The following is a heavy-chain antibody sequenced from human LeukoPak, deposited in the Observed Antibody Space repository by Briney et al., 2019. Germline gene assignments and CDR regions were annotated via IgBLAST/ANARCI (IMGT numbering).Heavy chain of an antibody. CDR1: GGSISSYY. CDR3: ARVRRGTYYYDSSGFNWFDP. J-gene: IGHJ5*02. V-gene: IGHV4-4*07. CDR2: IYTSGST. D-gene: IGHD3-22*01. Sequence: SETLSLTCTVSGGSISSYYWSWIRQPAGKGLEWIGRIYTSGSTNHNPSLKSRVTMSVDTSKNQFSLKLSSVTAAGTAVYYCARVRRGTYYYDSSGFNWFDPWGQGTLVTVSS.